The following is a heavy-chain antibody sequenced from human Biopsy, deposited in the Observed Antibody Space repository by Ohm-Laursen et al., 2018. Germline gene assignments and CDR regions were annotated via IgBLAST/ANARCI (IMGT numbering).Heavy chain of an antibody. D-gene: IGHD6-19*01. J-gene: IGHJ4*02. CDR1: GYTFTSYD. CDR2: ISPKSGDT. Sequence: SSVTVSCKASGYTFTSYDINWVRQATGQGLEWMGWISPKSGDTNYAHKFQGNITMTRDTSMSTAYMEMSRLRCDDTAVYYCALQSVAQMKNFDYWGQGTLVTVSS. V-gene: IGHV1-2*02. CDR3: ALQSVAQMKNFDY.